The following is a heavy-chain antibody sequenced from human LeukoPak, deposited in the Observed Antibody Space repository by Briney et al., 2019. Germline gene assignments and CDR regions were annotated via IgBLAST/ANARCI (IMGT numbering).Heavy chain of an antibody. CDR3: AKYCSGGSCYGTLDY. V-gene: IGHV3-23*01. J-gene: IGHJ4*02. CDR1: GFTFSSYA. D-gene: IGHD2-15*01. Sequence: PGGSLRLSCAASGFTFSSYAMSWVRQAPGKGLEWVSAISGSGGSTYYADSVKGRFTISRDNSKNTLYLQMNSLRAEDTAVYYCAKYCSGGSCYGTLDYWGQGTLVTVSS. CDR2: ISGSGGST.